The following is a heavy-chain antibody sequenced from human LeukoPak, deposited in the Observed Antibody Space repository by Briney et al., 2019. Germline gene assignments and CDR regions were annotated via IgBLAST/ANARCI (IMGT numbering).Heavy chain of an antibody. J-gene: IGHJ6*02. CDR3: ARESSSWSTLRSDYYYYGMDV. CDR2: ISSSSSYI. V-gene: IGHV3-21*01. CDR1: GFTFSSYS. D-gene: IGHD6-13*01. Sequence: GGSLRLSCAASGFTFSSYSMNWVRQAPGKGLEWVSSISSSSSYIYYADSVKGRFTISRDNAKNSLYLQMNSLRAEDTAVYYCARESSSWSTLRSDYYYYGMDVWGQGTTVTVSS.